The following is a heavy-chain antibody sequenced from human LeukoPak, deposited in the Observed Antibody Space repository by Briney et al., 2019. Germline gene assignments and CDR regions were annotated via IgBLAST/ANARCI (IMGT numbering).Heavy chain of an antibody. V-gene: IGHV1-69*05. CDR1: GGTFSSYA. Sequence: SVKVSCKASGGTFSSYAISWVRQVPGQGLEWMEGIIPIFATANYAQKSQGRATMTTATPTSTVYMDLSSLRSEDPAVYYCARALLPAAMPMAFLGIDYWGQGTLVTVSS. CDR2: IIPIFATA. D-gene: IGHD2-2*01. J-gene: IGHJ4*02. CDR3: ARALLPAAMPMAFLGIDY.